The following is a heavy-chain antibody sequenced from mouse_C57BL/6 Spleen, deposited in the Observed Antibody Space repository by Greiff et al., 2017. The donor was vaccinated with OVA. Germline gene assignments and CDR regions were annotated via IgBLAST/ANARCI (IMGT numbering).Heavy chain of an antibody. Sequence: QVQLQQSGAELVRPGSSVKVSCTASGYAFTNYLIEWVKQRPGQGLEWIGVINPGSGGTNYNEQFKGKATLTADKSSSTAYMQLSSLTSEDSAVYVGARWTAQATYYAMDYWGQGTSVTVSS. V-gene: IGHV1-54*01. CDR3: ARWTAQATYYAMDY. CDR2: INPGSGGT. D-gene: IGHD3-2*02. CDR1: GYAFTNYL. J-gene: IGHJ4*01.